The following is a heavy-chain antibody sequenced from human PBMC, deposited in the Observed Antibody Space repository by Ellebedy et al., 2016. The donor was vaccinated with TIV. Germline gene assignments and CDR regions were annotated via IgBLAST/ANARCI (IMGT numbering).Heavy chain of an antibody. D-gene: IGHD1-1*01. V-gene: IGHV1-2*02. CDR1: GHTFTGYY. CDR2: MDPTTVAT. J-gene: IGHJ4*02. Sequence: ASVKVSCXASGHTFTGYYIHWVRQAPGQGLEWMGWMDPTTVATNYAQKFQGRVTMTRDTSITTAYMELSGLRSDDTAVYYCARFNWNDVHFDYWGQGTPVTVSS. CDR3: ARFNWNDVHFDY.